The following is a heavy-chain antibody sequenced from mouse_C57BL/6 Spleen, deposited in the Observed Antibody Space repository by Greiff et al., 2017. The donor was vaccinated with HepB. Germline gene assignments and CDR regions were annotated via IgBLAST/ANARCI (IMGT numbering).Heavy chain of an antibody. CDR1: GFTFSSYA. Sequence: EVMLVEPGGGLVKPGGSLKLSCAASGFTFSSYAMSWVRQTPEKRLAWVATISDGGSYTYYPDNVKGRFTISRDNAKNNLYLQMSHLKSEDTAMYYCARVQFTMVTTRAWFAYWGQGTLVTVSA. CDR2: ISDGGSYT. CDR3: ARVQFTMVTTRAWFAY. D-gene: IGHD2-2*01. J-gene: IGHJ3*01. V-gene: IGHV5-4*03.